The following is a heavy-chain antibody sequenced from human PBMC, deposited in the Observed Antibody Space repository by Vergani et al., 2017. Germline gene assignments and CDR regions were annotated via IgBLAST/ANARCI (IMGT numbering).Heavy chain of an antibody. Sequence: QVQLQESGPGLVKPSETLSLTCTVSGGSISRYYWSWIRQPPGXGLEWIGYIYYSGSTNYNPSIKSRVTISVDKSKNQFSLKLSSVTAADTAVYYCARTKVVLWFGEARTKLSYGMDVWGQGTTVTVSS. D-gene: IGHD3-10*01. J-gene: IGHJ6*02. V-gene: IGHV4-59*01. CDR1: GGSISRYY. CDR2: IYYSGST. CDR3: ARTKVVLWFGEARTKLSYGMDV.